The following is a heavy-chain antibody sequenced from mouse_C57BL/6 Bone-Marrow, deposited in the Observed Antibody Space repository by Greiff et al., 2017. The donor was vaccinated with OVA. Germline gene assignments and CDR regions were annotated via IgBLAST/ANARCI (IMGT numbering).Heavy chain of an antibody. CDR1: GFNIKDDY. J-gene: IGHJ4*01. Sequence: EVKLEESGAELVRPGASVKLSCTASGFNIKDDYMHWVKQRPEQGLEWIGWIDPENGDTEYASKFQGKSTITADTSSNTAYLQLSSLKSEDTAVYYGTTGHYPGAMDYWGQGTSVTVSS. V-gene: IGHV14-4*01. CDR3: TTGHYPGAMDY. CDR2: IDPENGDT. D-gene: IGHD1-2*01.